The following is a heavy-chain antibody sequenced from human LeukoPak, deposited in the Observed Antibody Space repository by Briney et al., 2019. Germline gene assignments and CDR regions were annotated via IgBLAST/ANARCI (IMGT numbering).Heavy chain of an antibody. CDR1: GFAFSSYA. D-gene: IGHD6-13*01. V-gene: IGHV3-23*01. CDR2: ISGSGGST. Sequence: PGGSLRLSCAASGFAFSSYAMSWVRQAPGKGLEWVSAISGSGGSTYYADSVKGRFTISRDNPKNTLYLQMNSLRAEDTAVYYCAKAKIAAAGLFDYWGQGTLVTVSS. CDR3: AKAKIAAAGLFDY. J-gene: IGHJ4*02.